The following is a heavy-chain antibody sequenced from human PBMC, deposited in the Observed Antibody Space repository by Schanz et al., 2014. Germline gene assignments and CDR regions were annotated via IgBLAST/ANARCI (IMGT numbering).Heavy chain of an antibody. CDR2: ISGSGGST. CDR1: GFTFSSYA. Sequence: VQLVDSGGGLVKPGGSLRLSCTASGFTFSSYAMSWVRQAPGKGLEWVSAISGSGGSTYYADSVKGRFTISRDNSKNSLYLQMNSLRAEDTAVYYCARIGGSVFDYWAQGTLVTVSS. J-gene: IGHJ4*02. CDR3: ARIGGSVFDY. V-gene: IGHV3-23*04. D-gene: IGHD3-10*01.